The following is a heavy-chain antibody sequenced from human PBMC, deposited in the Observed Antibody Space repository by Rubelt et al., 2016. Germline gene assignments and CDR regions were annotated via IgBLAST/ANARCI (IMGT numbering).Heavy chain of an antibody. CDR1: GGSFSGYY. J-gene: IGHJ4*02. D-gene: IGHD3-22*01. CDR2: INHSGST. V-gene: IGHV4-34*01. CDR3: ARGRSYYDSSGQIGYFDY. Sequence: QVQLQQWGAGLLKPSETLSLTCAVYGGSFSGYYWSWIRQPPGKGLEWIGEINHSGSTNYNPSLKSRVTISVDTSKNQFSLKLSSVTAADTAVYYCARGRSYYDSSGQIGYFDYWGQGTLVTVSS.